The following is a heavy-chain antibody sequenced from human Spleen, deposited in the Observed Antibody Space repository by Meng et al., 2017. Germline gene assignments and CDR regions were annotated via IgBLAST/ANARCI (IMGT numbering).Heavy chain of an antibody. Sequence: GESLKISCAASGFTFSSYGMHWVRQAPGKGLEWVAVTSYDGRNTYYTDSVKGRFTISRDNSKNTLYLQMNSLRAEDTAVYYCARDERWWGATYYFDYWGQGTLVTGAS. CDR3: ARDERWWGATYYFDY. CDR1: GFTFSSYG. J-gene: IGHJ4*02. V-gene: IGHV3-30*06. CDR2: TSYDGRNT. D-gene: IGHD2-15*01.